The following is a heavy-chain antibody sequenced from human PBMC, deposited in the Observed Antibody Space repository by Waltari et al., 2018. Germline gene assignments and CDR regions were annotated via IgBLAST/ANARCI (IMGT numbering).Heavy chain of an antibody. J-gene: IGHJ4*02. CDR1: GGSISSSSYY. V-gene: IGHV4-39*01. D-gene: IGHD3-10*01. Sequence: QLQLQESGPGLVKPSETLSLTCTVSGGSISSSSYYWGWIRPPPGKGLEWIGSIYYSGSTYYNPSLKRRVTISVDTSKNQFSLKLSSVTAADTAVYYCARGGADYWGQGTLVTVSS. CDR3: ARGGADY. CDR2: IYYSGST.